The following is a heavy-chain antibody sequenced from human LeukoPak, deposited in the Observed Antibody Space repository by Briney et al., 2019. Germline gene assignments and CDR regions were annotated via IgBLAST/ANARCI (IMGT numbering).Heavy chain of an antibody. CDR3: VRNGDYYRLDY. Sequence: GGSLRLSCAASGFIFSNYWMTWVRQAPGKGLEWVANIRGDGNEKQFEDSVKGRFTISRDNAKNSVYLQMNNLRAEDTAVFYYVRNGDYYRLDYWGQGTLVTVSS. CDR1: GFIFSNYW. D-gene: IGHD3-22*01. V-gene: IGHV3-7*01. CDR2: IRGDGNEK. J-gene: IGHJ4*02.